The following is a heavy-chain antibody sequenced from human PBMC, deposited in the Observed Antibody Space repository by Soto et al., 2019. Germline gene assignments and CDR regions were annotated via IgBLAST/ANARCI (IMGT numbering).Heavy chain of an antibody. D-gene: IGHD5-12*01. V-gene: IGHV3-30*18. J-gene: IGHJ4*02. CDR3: AKELSGYAWMGYFDY. Sequence: QVQLVESGGGVVQPGRSLRLSCAASGFTFSSYGMHWVRQAPGKGLEWVAVISYDGSNKYYADSVKGRFTISRDNSKNTLYLQMNSLRAEDTAVYYCAKELSGYAWMGYFDYWGQGTLVTVSS. CDR1: GFTFSSYG. CDR2: ISYDGSNK.